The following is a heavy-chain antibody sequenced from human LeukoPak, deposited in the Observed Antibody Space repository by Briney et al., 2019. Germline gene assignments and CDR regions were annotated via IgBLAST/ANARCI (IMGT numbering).Heavy chain of an antibody. Sequence: GESLKISCKGSGYSFTFYWIAWVRQMSGKGLEWMGIIYPGDSDTRYSPSFQGQVSISADKSINTAYLQWSSLEAPDTAIYYCARQDGSGIYYFDNWGQGTLVTVSS. V-gene: IGHV5-51*01. CDR2: IYPGDSDT. CDR3: ARQDGSGIYYFDN. CDR1: GYSFTFYW. J-gene: IGHJ4*02. D-gene: IGHD3-10*01.